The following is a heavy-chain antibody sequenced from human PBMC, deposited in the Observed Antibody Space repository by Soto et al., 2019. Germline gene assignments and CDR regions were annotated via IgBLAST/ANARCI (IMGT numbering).Heavy chain of an antibody. V-gene: IGHV1-69*01. Sequence: QVQLVQSGAEVKKPGSSVKVSCKASGGTFSSYAISWVRQAPGQGLDWMGGIIPIFGTANYAQKFQGRVTITADESKSTAYMELSSLRSEDTAVYYCARVVHDSGDYYGMDVWGQGTTVTVSS. D-gene: IGHD4-17*01. J-gene: IGHJ6*02. CDR3: ARVVHDSGDYYGMDV. CDR1: GGTFSSYA. CDR2: IIPIFGTA.